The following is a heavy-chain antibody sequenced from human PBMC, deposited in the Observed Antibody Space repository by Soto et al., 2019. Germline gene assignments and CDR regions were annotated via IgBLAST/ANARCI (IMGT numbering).Heavy chain of an antibody. V-gene: IGHV4-4*02. CDR1: DGFITNTQYW. CDR2: IHHSGST. CDR3: AGGTDYRWVL. Sequence: PSETLSLTCGVSDGFITNTQYWWSWVRQPPGKGLEWIGEIHHSGSTNYNPSLRSRVTTSVDTSKNQFSLKLNSLTAADAAVYYCAGGTDYRWVLWGQGTTVTVSS. D-gene: IGHD4-4*01. J-gene: IGHJ6*02.